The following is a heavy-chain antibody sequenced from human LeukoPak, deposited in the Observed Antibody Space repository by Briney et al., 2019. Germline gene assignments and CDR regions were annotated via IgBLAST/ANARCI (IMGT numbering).Heavy chain of an antibody. Sequence: PSETLSLTCAVYGGSFSGYYWSWIRQPPGEGLEGIGEINHSGSTNYNPSLKGRVTISVNTSKNQFPLKLSSVTAADTAVYYCARGSRGGLRSRYFDLWGRGTLVTVSS. CDR3: ARGSRGGLRSRYFDL. CDR2: INHSGST. V-gene: IGHV4-34*01. CDR1: GGSFSGYY. D-gene: IGHD2/OR15-2a*01. J-gene: IGHJ2*01.